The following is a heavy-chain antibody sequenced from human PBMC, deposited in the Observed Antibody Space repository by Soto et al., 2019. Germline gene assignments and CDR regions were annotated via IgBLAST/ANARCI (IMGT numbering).Heavy chain of an antibody. CDR3: AREVRGCTSTSCYSRALVP. J-gene: IGHJ5*02. CDR2: VYYNGIT. CDR1: RGTISSDY. Sequence: PSETLSLTCSVSRGTISSDYWNWIRQPPGKXLEWIGYVYYNGITDYNPSLKSRVTISVDTSKRQFSLRLSSVTAADTAVYYCAREVRGCTSTSCYSRALVPWGQGILVTVSS. D-gene: IGHD2-2*01. V-gene: IGHV4-59*01.